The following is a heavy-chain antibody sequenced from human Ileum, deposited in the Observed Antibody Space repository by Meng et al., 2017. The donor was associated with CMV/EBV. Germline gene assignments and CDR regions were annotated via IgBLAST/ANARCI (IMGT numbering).Heavy chain of an antibody. J-gene: IGHJ3*02. CDR1: GFTFRSYW. CDR3: TSGNSHAFDI. Sequence: LSCAASGFTFRSYWMHWVRRAPGKGLVWVSSINNDGSGTSYADSVKGRFTISRDNAKNTLYLQMNSLRDDDTAVYYCTSGNSHAFDIWGQGTMVTVSS. CDR2: INNDGSGT. D-gene: IGHD4-23*01. V-gene: IGHV3-74*01.